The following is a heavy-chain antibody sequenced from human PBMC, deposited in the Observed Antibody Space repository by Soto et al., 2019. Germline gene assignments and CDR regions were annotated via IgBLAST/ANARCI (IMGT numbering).Heavy chain of an antibody. Sequence: EVQLVESGGGWVQPGGSLRLSCAASGFTFSSYAMSWVRQAPGKGLEWVSAISDSGGRTYYADSVKGRFTISRDNSKNPLYRQMNSLRSEYTAVYHWVKGRYCFDHLGQGNLVPGSS. CDR2: ISDSGGRT. V-gene: IGHV3-23*04. CDR1: GFTFSSYA. J-gene: IGHJ4*02. CDR3: VKGRYCFDH.